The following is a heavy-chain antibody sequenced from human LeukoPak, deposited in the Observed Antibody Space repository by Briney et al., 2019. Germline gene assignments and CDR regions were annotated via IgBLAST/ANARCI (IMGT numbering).Heavy chain of an antibody. J-gene: IGHJ4*02. CDR3: ARAMRIQLREDY. CDR1: GYTFTRYG. CDR2: ISAYNGNT. V-gene: IGHV1-18*04. D-gene: IGHD5-18*01. Sequence: ASVKVSCKASGYTFTRYGISWVRQAPGQGLEGMGWISAYNGNTNYAQKLQGRVTMTTDTSTSTAYMELRSLRSDDTAVYYCARAMRIQLREDYWGQGTLVTVSS.